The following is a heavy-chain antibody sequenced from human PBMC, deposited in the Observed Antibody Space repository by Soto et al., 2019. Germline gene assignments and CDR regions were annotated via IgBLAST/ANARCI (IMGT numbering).Heavy chain of an antibody. CDR1: GYTFTSYG. V-gene: IGHV1-18*01. CDR2: IRAYNGNT. Sequence: QVQLVQSGAEVKKPGASVKVSCKASGYTFTSYGISWVRQAPGQGLEWMGWIRAYNGNTKYAQKIQGRVTSSTDTSTSTAYMELGCLRSDDSAVYYCARDLRAMDVWGQGTTVTVSS. J-gene: IGHJ6*02. CDR3: ARDLRAMDV.